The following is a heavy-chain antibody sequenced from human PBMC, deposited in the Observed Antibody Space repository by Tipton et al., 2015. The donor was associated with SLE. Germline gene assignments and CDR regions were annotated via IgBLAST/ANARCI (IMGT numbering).Heavy chain of an antibody. CDR3: AREGALALGVDC. CDR2: ISAYNGNT. J-gene: IGHJ4*02. CDR1: GYSYTTYT. V-gene: IGHV1-18*01. D-gene: IGHD1-26*01. Sequence: QLVQSGAEVKKPGDSVKVSCKASGYSYTTYTISWVRQAPGQGLEWMGWISAYNGNTNYAQNYQGRVTVTADTSTSTAYMELRSQRSDDTAVYYCAREGALALGVDCCGQGTLVTVSS.